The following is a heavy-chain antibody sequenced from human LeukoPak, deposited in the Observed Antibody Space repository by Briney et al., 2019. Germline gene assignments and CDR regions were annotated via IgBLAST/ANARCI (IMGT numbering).Heavy chain of an antibody. CDR1: GGSFSGYY. Sequence: SETLSLTCAVYGGSFSGYYWTWIRQPPGKGLEWIGEVNHSGSTNYNPSLKSRVTISVDTSKNQFSLRLSSVTAADTAVYYCAAYYDILTSYDPWGQGTLVTVSS. CDR2: VNHSGST. D-gene: IGHD3-9*01. CDR3: AAYYDILTSYDP. V-gene: IGHV4-34*01. J-gene: IGHJ5*02.